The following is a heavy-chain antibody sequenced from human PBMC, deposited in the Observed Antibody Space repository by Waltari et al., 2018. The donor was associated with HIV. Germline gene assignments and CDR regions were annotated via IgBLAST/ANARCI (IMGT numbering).Heavy chain of an antibody. CDR3: ARDRGYSSTHYGMDV. CDR2: ISRSSSTI. J-gene: IGHJ6*02. CDR1: GFTFSSYS. D-gene: IGHD6-13*01. V-gene: IGHV3-48*01. Sequence: EVQLVESGGGLVQPGGSLRLSCAVSGFTFSSYSMNWVRQAPGKGVGWVSDISRSSSTIYYADSVKGRFTISRDNAKNSLYLQMNSLRAEDTAVYYCARDRGYSSTHYGMDVWGQGTTVTVSS.